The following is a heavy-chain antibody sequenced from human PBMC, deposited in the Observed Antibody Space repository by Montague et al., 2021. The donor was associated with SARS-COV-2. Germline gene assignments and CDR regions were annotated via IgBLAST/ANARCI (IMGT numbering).Heavy chain of an antibody. Sequence: SETLSLTCTVSGGSISSYYWSWIRQPPGKGLEWIGYIYYSGSTNYNPSLMSRVTIPVDTSKNQFSLTLSSVTAADMAVYYCARGPLVGGYDPDGMDVWGQGTTVTVSS. CDR2: IYYSGST. CDR3: ARGPLVGGYDPDGMDV. D-gene: IGHD5-12*01. CDR1: GGSISSYY. J-gene: IGHJ6*02. V-gene: IGHV4-59*12.